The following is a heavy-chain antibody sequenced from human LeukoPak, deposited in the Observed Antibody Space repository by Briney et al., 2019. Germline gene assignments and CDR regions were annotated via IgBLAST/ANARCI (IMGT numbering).Heavy chain of an antibody. CDR1: GGSFSGYY. J-gene: IGHJ3*02. Sequence: SETLSLTCAVYGGSFSGYYWSWIRQPPGKGLEWIGEINHSGSTNYNPSLKSRVTISVDTSKNQFSLKLSSVTAEDTAVYYCARGTLRYFDWLPRAFDIWGQATMVTVSS. V-gene: IGHV4-34*01. CDR2: INHSGST. CDR3: ARGTLRYFDWLPRAFDI. D-gene: IGHD3-9*01.